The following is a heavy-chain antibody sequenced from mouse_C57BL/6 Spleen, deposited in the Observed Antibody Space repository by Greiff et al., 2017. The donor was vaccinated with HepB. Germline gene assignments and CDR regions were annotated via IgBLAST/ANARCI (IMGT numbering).Heavy chain of an antibody. J-gene: IGHJ3*01. Sequence: VQLQQSGTELVKPGASVKLSCKASGYTFTSYWMHWVKQRPGQGLEWIGNINPCNGGTNYNEKFKSTSTLTVDKSSSTAYMQLSSLTSEDAAVYKCARSRGTGAWFDYWGQGTLVTVSA. CDR3: ARSRGTGAWFDY. CDR1: GYTFTSYW. V-gene: IGHV1-53*01. CDR2: INPCNGGT. D-gene: IGHD3-3*01.